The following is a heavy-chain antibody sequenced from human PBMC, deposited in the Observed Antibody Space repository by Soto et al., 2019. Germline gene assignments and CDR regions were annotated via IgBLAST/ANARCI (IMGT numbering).Heavy chain of an antibody. J-gene: IGHJ2*01. D-gene: IGHD3-3*01. CDR3: ARQGRGRFSWYFDL. CDR2: IKQEGSET. V-gene: IGHV3-7*01. CDR1: EFIFSTYW. Sequence: EVQLVESGGGLVQPGGSLRLSCAASEFIFSTYWMSWVRQAPGKGLEWVATIKQEGSETYYVDSVEGRFTISRDNAKNSLHLQMNSLRVEDTAVYYCARQGRGRFSWYFDLWGRGTLVTLSS.